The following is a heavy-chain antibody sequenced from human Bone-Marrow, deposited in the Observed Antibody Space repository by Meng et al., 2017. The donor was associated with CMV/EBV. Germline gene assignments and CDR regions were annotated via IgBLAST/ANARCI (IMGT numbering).Heavy chain of an antibody. CDR2: IKSKSYGGAT. Sequence: GESLKIPCTVSGFTFGDYPMSWFRQAPGKGLEWVGFIKSKSYGGATEYAASVSGRFTITRDDSKSIAYPEMNSLKTEDTAVYFCTRGRGAIGYWGQGMLVTSPQ. D-gene: IGHD1-26*01. J-gene: IGHJ4*02. CDR1: GFTFGDYP. CDR3: TRGRGAIGY. V-gene: IGHV3-49*03.